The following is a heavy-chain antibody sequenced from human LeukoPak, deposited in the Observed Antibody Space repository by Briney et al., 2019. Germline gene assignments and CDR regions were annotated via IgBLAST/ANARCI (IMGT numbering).Heavy chain of an antibody. CDR1: GFTFSTYA. CDR3: AKEFR. V-gene: IGHV3-23*01. J-gene: IGHJ4*02. CDR2: ISGSGDRT. Sequence: GGSLRLSCAASGFTFSTYAMTWVRQAPGKGLEWVSAISGSGDRTNYADSVKGRFTIARDNSKNTLYPHMNSLRAEDTAVYYCAKEFRWGQGTLVTVSS.